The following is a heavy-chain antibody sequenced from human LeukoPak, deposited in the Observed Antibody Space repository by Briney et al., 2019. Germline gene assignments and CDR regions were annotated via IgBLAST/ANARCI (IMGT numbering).Heavy chain of an antibody. D-gene: IGHD5-12*01. CDR1: GGSIRSSYYY. V-gene: IGHV4-39*01. Sequence: SETLSLTCTVSGGSIRSSYYYWGWIRQPPGKGLEWIGSIYDSGSTYYNPSLKSRVTISVDTSKNQFSLKLNSVTAADTAVYYCARALYSGYGWNYFDYWGQGTLVTVSS. CDR3: ARALYSGYGWNYFDY. CDR2: IYDSGST. J-gene: IGHJ4*02.